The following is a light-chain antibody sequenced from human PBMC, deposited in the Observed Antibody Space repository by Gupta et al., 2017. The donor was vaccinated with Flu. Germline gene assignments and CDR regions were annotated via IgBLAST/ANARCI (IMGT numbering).Light chain of an antibody. Sequence: QSVLTQPPSISAPPGQSVTISCSGSSSNIGNTYVSWYQQLPGTAPKLLIYENNKRPSGIPDRFSGSKSGTSAALGITGLQTGDEADYYCGTWDGSLSTDVFGTGTKVTVL. J-gene: IGLJ1*01. V-gene: IGLV1-51*02. CDR1: SSNIGNTY. CDR3: GTWDGSLSTDV. CDR2: ENN.